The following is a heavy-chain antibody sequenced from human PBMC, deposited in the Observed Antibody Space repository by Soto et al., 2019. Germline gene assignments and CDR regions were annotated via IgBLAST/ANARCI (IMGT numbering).Heavy chain of an antibody. V-gene: IGHV3-30-3*01. CDR3: ARDIGIAAAGTSTY. CDR1: GFTFGSYA. Sequence: PGGSLRLSCAASGFTFGSYAMHWVRQAPGKGLEWVAVISYDGSNKYYADSVKGRFTISRDNSKNTLYLQMNSLRAEDTAVYYCARDIGIAAAGTSTYWGQGTLVTVSS. CDR2: ISYDGSNK. D-gene: IGHD6-13*01. J-gene: IGHJ4*02.